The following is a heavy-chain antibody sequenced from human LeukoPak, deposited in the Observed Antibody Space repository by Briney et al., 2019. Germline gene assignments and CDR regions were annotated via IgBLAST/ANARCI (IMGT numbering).Heavy chain of an antibody. CDR3: ARVTSNWSLDY. D-gene: IGHD6-13*01. J-gene: IGHJ4*02. CDR1: GGSISSYY. Sequence: SETLSLTCTVSGGSISSYYWSWIRQPPGKGLEWIGSIYYSGSTYYNPSLKSRVTISVDTSKNQFSLKLSSVTAADRAVYYCARVTSNWSLDYWGQGTLVTVSS. V-gene: IGHV4-39*07. CDR2: IYYSGST.